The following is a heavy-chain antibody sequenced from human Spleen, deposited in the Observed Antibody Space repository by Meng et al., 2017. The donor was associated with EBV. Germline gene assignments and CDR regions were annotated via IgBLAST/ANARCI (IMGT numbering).Heavy chain of an antibody. Sequence: QWLRVESWCGVVQPGRSLRLSCAASGFTFSTYGMHWVRQAPGKGLEWVAVIWFDESNTYYADSVKGRFTISRDNSKNTLYLQMNSLRVEDTAVYYCARDPRLIAMPIYYFDYWGQGTLVTVSS. CDR3: ARDPRLIAMPIYYFDY. CDR1: GFTFSTYG. V-gene: IGHV3-33*01. CDR2: IWFDESNT. D-gene: IGHD2-21*01. J-gene: IGHJ4*02.